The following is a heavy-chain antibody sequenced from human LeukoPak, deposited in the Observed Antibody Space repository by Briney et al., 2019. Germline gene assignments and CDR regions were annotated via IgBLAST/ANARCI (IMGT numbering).Heavy chain of an antibody. CDR1: GGSISSSSYY. CDR2: IYYSGST. CDR3: TLSISSSTWFDP. V-gene: IGHV4-39*07. Sequence: SETLSLTCTVSGGSISSSSYYWGWIRQPPGKGLEWIGSIYYSGSTYYNPSLKSRVTISVDTSKNQFSLKLSSVTAADTAVYYCTLSISSSTWFDPWGQGTLVTVSS. D-gene: IGHD6-6*01. J-gene: IGHJ5*02.